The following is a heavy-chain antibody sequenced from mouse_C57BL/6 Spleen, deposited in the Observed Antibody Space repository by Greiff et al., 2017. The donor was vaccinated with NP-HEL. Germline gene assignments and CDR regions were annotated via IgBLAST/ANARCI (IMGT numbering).Heavy chain of an antibody. CDR3: ESDYDDGKDYAMDY. D-gene: IGHD1-1*01. J-gene: IGHJ4*01. Sequence: EVMLVESGGGLVKPGASLKLSCAASGFTFSYYGMHWVRQAPEKGLEWVAYISSGSSNIYYADTVKGRFTISRENSKNTLFLQMTSLTSEDTAMYYCESDYDDGKDYAMDYWGQGTSVTVSS. CDR1: GFTFSYYG. V-gene: IGHV5-17*01. CDR2: ISSGSSNI.